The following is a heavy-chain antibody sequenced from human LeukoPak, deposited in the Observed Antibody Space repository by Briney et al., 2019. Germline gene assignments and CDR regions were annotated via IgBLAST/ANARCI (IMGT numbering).Heavy chain of an antibody. CDR2: ISGYNGNT. J-gene: IGHJ4*02. D-gene: IGHD3-10*01. CDR3: ARVSPAGIGELLYYYFDY. CDR1: GYSFFYFG. Sequence: ASVRVSCKASGYSFFYFGINWVRQAPGQGLEWMGWISGYNGNTNYAQKSEGRLTLTTDTATSTVYMELRNLRSDDTAVYYCARVSPAGIGELLYYYFDYWGQGTPVTVSS. V-gene: IGHV1-18*01.